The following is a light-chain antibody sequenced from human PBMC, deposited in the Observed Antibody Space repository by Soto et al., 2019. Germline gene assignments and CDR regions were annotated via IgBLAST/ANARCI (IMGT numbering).Light chain of an antibody. CDR2: DVS. CDR1: SSDVGGYNY. Sequence: QSALTQPASVSGSPGQSITISCTGTSSDVGGYNYVSWYQQHPGKAPKLMIYDVSNLPSGVSNRFSGSKSGNTASLTISGLQAEDEADYYCSSYTSSSTPLYVFGTGTKLTVL. J-gene: IGLJ1*01. V-gene: IGLV2-14*01. CDR3: SSYTSSSTPLYV.